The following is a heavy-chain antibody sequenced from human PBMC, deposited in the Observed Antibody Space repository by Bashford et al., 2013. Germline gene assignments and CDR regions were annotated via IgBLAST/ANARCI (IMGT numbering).Heavy chain of an antibody. CDR2: ISSSGNT. Sequence: SETLSLTCAVSGGAITSSGYYWAWIRGPRKGLEWIGSISSSGNTYYNPSLKSRVTISMDTSKNQFSLKLSSVTASDTAVYYCARHDPYDFWGQGSLVTVSS. CDR1: GGAITSSGYY. CDR3: ARHDPYDF. V-gene: IGHV4-39*01. J-gene: IGHJ4*02. D-gene: IGHD3-3*01.